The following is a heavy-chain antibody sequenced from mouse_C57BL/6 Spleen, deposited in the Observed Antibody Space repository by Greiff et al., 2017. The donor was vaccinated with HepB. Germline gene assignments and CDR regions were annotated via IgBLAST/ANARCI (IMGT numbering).Heavy chain of an antibody. D-gene: IGHD2-4*01. Sequence: DVHLVESGGDLVKPGGSLKLSCAASGFTFSSYGMSWVRQTPDKRLEWVATISSGGSYTYYPDSVKGRFTISRDNAKNTLYLQMSSLKSEDTAMYYCARRYDYEEGAWFAYWGQGTLVTVSA. CDR2: ISSGGSYT. CDR3: ARRYDYEEGAWFAY. J-gene: IGHJ3*01. V-gene: IGHV5-6*01. CDR1: GFTFSSYG.